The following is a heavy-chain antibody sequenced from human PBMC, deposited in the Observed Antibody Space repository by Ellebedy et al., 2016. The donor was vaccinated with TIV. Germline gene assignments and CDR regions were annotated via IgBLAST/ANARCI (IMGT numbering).Heavy chain of an antibody. J-gene: IGHJ4*02. V-gene: IGHV3-33*01. D-gene: IGHD5-18*01. CDR3: AREPQGYSYASYYFDY. CDR2: IWYDGSNK. CDR1: GFTFSGYG. Sequence: GESLKISCAASGFTFSGYGMHWVRQAPGKGLEWVAVIWYDGSNKYYADSVKGRFTISRDNSKNTLYLQMNSLRAEDTAVYYCAREPQGYSYASYYFDYWGQGTLVTVSS.